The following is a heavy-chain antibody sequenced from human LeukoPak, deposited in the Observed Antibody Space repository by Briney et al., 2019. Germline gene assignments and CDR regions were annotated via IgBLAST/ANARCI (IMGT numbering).Heavy chain of an antibody. D-gene: IGHD3-22*01. CDR3: ARVKYDSSGYYGILDY. V-gene: IGHV3-7*01. CDR1: GFTFSSYW. CDR2: IKQDGSEK. Sequence: GGSLRLSCAASGFTFSSYWMSWVRQASGKGLEWVANIKQDGSEKHYVDSVKGRFTISRDNAKNSLYLQMNSLRAEDTAVYYCARVKYDSSGYYGILDYWGQGTLVTVSS. J-gene: IGHJ4*02.